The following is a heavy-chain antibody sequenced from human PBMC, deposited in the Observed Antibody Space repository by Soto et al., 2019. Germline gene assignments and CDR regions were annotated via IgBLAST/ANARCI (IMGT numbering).Heavy chain of an antibody. CDR2: ISSSSSTI. CDR1: GFTFSSYS. D-gene: IGHD2-21*02. J-gene: IGHJ6*03. CDR3: ERDRVGTPENSHYHYMGG. Sequence: PGGSLRLSCAASGFTFSSYSMNWVRQAPGKGLEWVSYISSSSSTIYYADSVKGRFTISRDNAKNSQYLQMNSLRAEATAVYFCERDRVGTPENSHYHYMGGWGKRTPGT. V-gene: IGHV3-48*01.